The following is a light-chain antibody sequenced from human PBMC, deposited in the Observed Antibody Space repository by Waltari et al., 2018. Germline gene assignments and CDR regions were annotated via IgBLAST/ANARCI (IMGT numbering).Light chain of an antibody. Sequence: ESVLTQSPGPLSLSPGERATLSCRASQSVGTSLVWSQQKPGQAPRLLIYDVSRRATGIPDRFSGSGYGTDFSLTISRLEPEDFAVYYCQKYERLPATFGQGTTVEIK. CDR1: QSVGTS. J-gene: IGKJ1*01. V-gene: IGKV3-20*01. CDR2: DVS. CDR3: QKYERLPAT.